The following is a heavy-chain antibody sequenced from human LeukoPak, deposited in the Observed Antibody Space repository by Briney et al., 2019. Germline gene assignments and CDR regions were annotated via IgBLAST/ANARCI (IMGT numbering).Heavy chain of an antibody. Sequence: PSETLSLTCTVSGGSISSYYWSWLRQPAGEGLEWIGRVYSSGTTNYNPSLQSRVTMSVDSSKNQFSLKLNSVTAADTAVYYCARGRYCTTTSCTYWYFDLWGRGTLVTVSS. D-gene: IGHD2-2*01. J-gene: IGHJ2*01. CDR1: GGSISSYY. CDR2: VYSSGTT. CDR3: ARGRYCTTTSCTYWYFDL. V-gene: IGHV4-4*07.